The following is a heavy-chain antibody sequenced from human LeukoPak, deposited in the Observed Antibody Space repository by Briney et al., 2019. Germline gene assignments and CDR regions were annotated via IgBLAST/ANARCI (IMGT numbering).Heavy chain of an antibody. V-gene: IGHV1-2*02. CDR3: ARDGALLWFGESPHFGY. CDR2: INPNSGGT. J-gene: IGHJ4*02. Sequence: GSVKVSCKASGYTFTGYYMHWVRQAPGQGLEWMGWINPNSGGTNYAQKFQGRVTMTRDTSISTAYMELSRLRSDDTAVYYCARDGALLWFGESPHFGYWGQGTLVTVSS. CDR1: GYTFTGYY. D-gene: IGHD3-10*01.